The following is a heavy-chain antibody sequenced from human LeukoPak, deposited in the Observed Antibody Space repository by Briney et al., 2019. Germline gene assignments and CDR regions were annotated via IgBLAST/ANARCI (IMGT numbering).Heavy chain of an antibody. Sequence: GGSLRLSCAASGFTFSSYGMHWVRQAPGRGLEWVSVIYGGGNTDYADSVKGRFTISRDNSKNTLYLQMNSLRAEDTAVYYCARWGSVGYSGYDLFDSWGQGTLVTVSS. CDR3: ARWGSVGYSGYDLFDS. D-gene: IGHD5-12*01. CDR2: IYGGGNT. CDR1: GFTFSSYG. J-gene: IGHJ4*02. V-gene: IGHV3-66*01.